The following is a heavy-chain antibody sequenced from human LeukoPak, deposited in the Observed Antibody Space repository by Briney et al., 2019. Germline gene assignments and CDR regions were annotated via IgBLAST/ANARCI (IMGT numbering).Heavy chain of an antibody. V-gene: IGHV3-74*01. Sequence: GGSLRLSCAASGFTFSSYWMHWVRQAPGKGRVWVSRINSDGSSTSYADSVKGRFTISRDNNKHTLYLHMNSLRAEATAVYYCASGGSYSPGFFDYWGQGTLVTVSS. J-gene: IGHJ4*02. CDR2: INSDGSST. D-gene: IGHD1-26*01. CDR3: ASGGSYSPGFFDY. CDR1: GFTFSSYW.